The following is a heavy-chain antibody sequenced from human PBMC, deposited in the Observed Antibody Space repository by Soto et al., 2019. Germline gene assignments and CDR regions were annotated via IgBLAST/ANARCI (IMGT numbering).Heavy chain of an antibody. CDR2: VYYSGST. CDR1: GGSISSHY. D-gene: IGHD4-17*01. V-gene: IGHV4-59*11. Sequence: SETLSLTCTVSGGSISSHYWSWIRQPPGQGPEWIGYVYYSGSTNYNPSLKSRVTMSVDTSKNQFSLKLSYVTAADTAVYYCARGFYTVTNWFDPWGQGTLVTVSS. CDR3: ARGFYTVTNWFDP. J-gene: IGHJ5*02.